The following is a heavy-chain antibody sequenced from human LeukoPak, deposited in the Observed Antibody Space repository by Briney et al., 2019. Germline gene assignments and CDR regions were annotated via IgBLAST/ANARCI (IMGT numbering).Heavy chain of an antibody. J-gene: IGHJ3*02. CDR2: IYSGGST. D-gene: IGHD1-26*01. Sequence: GGSLRLSCAASGFTFSNVWMSWVRQAPGKGLEWVSVIYSGGSTYYADSVKGRFTISRDNSKNTLYLQMNSLRAEDTAVYYCAEGGSYNRGAFDIWGQGTMVTVSS. CDR1: GFTFSNVW. CDR3: AEGGSYNRGAFDI. V-gene: IGHV3-53*01.